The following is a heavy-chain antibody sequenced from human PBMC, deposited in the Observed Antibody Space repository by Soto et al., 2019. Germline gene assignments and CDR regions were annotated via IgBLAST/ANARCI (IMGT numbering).Heavy chain of an antibody. J-gene: IGHJ4*02. CDR1: GFTFSDYA. CDR3: ANGWRQWLATSDFYF. CDR2: VSHDGRNT. Sequence: GGSLRLSCAASGFTFSDYAMHWVRPAPGKGLKWVAVVSHDGRNTHYADSVKGRFTISRDSSKNTVSLEMTSLRAEDTAVYYCANGWRQWLATSDFYFRAQGAPVTVSS. V-gene: IGHV3-30*18. D-gene: IGHD6-19*01.